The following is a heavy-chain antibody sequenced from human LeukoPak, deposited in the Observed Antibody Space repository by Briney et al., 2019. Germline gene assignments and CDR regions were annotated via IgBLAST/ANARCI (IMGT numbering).Heavy chain of an antibody. D-gene: IGHD3/OR15-3a*01. CDR2: MNPNSGNT. Sequence: AAEKVTCKASGYTFTSYDINWVRQATGQGLEWMGWMNPNSGNTGYAQKFQGRVTMTRNTSISTAYMELSSLRSEDTAVYYCARGGLFTRTGYSFDYWGQGTLVTVSS. CDR3: ARGGLFTRTGYSFDY. CDR1: GYTFTSYD. J-gene: IGHJ4*02. V-gene: IGHV1-8*01.